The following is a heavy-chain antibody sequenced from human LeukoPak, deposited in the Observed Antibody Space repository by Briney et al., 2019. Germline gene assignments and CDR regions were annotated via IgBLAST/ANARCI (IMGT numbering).Heavy chain of an antibody. D-gene: IGHD4-17*01. Sequence: ASVKVSCKASGYTFTSYGISWVRQAPGQGLEWMGWISAYNGNTNYAQKLLGRVTMTTDTSTSTAYMELRSLRSDDTAVYYCARGFYGDYLVWFDPWGQGTLVTVSP. CDR2: ISAYNGNT. CDR1: GYTFTSYG. CDR3: ARGFYGDYLVWFDP. J-gene: IGHJ5*02. V-gene: IGHV1-18*01.